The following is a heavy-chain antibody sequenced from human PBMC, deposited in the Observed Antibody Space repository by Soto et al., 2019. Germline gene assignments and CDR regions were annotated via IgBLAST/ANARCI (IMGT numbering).Heavy chain of an antibody. V-gene: IGHV3-7*01. D-gene: IGHD1-26*01. CDR2: ISGGASDK. Sequence: EVQLVESGGGLVQPGGSLRLSCETSGFMFSAYWMSWVRQDPRKGLEWVATISGGASDKFYVDSVKGRFTISRDDAKNSLYLQMNSLGDEDTAVYYCVREGWDRFDHRGQGTLVTVSS. CDR1: GFMFSAYW. CDR3: VREGWDRFDH. J-gene: IGHJ4*02.